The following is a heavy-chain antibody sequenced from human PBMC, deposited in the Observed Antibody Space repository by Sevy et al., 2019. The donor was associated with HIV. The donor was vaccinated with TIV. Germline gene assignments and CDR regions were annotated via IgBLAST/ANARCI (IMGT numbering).Heavy chain of an antibody. J-gene: IGHJ4*02. CDR3: ARDALPMVRGVINYFDY. CDR1: GFTFSSYW. Sequence: GGSLRLSCAASGFTFSSYWMSWVRQAPGKGLEWVANIKQDGSEKYYVDSVKGRFTIARENAKNSRYLQMNSLRAEDTAVYYCARDALPMVRGVINYFDYWGQGTLVTVSS. V-gene: IGHV3-7*01. CDR2: IKQDGSEK. D-gene: IGHD3-10*01.